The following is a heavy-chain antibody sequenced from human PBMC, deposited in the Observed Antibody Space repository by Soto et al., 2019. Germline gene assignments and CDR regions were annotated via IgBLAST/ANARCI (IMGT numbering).Heavy chain of an antibody. D-gene: IGHD2-15*01. J-gene: IGHJ6*02. CDR3: ARHLTYCSAGSCYSDFPYYGMDV. V-gene: IGHV4-39*01. CDR2: ILYSGCT. Sequence: PSDTLSLTCWVSVCSISSSSYYWGWIRQPPGKGLEWIGRILYSGCTYYNPSLKSRVTISVDTSKNQFSLKLSSVTAADTAVYYCARHLTYCSAGSCYSDFPYYGMDVWGQGTTVTVSS. CDR1: VCSISSSSYY.